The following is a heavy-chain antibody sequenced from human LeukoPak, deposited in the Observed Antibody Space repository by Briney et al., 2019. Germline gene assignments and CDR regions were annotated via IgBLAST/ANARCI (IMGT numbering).Heavy chain of an antibody. CDR2: IYYSGST. CDR3: ARRSYYDSSGYYRYGMDV. J-gene: IGHJ6*02. Sequence: ASETLSLTCTVSGGSISSYYWSWIRQPPGKGLEWIGYIYYSGSTNYNPSLKSRVTISVDTSKNQFSLKLSSVTAADTAVYYCARRSYYDSSGYYRYGMDVWGQGTTVTVSS. CDR1: GGSISSYY. V-gene: IGHV4-59*08. D-gene: IGHD3-22*01.